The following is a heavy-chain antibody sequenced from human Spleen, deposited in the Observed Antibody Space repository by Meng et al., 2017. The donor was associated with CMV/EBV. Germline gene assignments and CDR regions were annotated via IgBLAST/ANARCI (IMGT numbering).Heavy chain of an antibody. J-gene: IGHJ6*02. CDR2: IKEDGSEK. V-gene: IGHV3-7*01. Sequence: GESLKISCAASGFTFSSHWMHWVRQPPGKGLEWVATIKEDGSEKYYVDSVKGRFTISRDNPKKSLYLQMNSLRAEDTAVYYCAKDRQAQLDGMDVWGQGTTVTVSS. D-gene: IGHD6-6*01. CDR1: GFTFSSHW. CDR3: AKDRQAQLDGMDV.